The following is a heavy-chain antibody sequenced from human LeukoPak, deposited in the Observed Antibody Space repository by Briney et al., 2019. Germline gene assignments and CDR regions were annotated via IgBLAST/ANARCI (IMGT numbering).Heavy chain of an antibody. CDR1: GYIFTDYW. CDR3: ARQSRDGSKTRGYYFDH. D-gene: IGHD3-10*01. CDR2: IYPAGSDT. V-gene: IGHV5-51*01. J-gene: IGHJ4*02. Sequence: GESLKISCQVSGYIFTDYWIGWVRQMPGKGLESMGIIYPAGSDTAYSPFFQGRVTISADKSIRTVSLQWSSLKASDTAMYYCARQSRDGSKTRGYYFDHWGQGTLVTVSS.